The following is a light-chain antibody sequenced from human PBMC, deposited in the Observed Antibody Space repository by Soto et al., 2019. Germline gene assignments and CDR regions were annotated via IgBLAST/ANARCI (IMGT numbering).Light chain of an antibody. V-gene: IGKV1-5*01. Sequence: DIQMTQSPSTLSASVGDRVTITCRASQSISSWLAWYQQKPGKAPKLLIYDASSLESGVPSRFSGSGSGTEFTLNISRVQADDFATYYCKQYNSYSRTFGQGTKVDIK. CDR2: DAS. CDR3: KQYNSYSRT. CDR1: QSISSW. J-gene: IGKJ1*01.